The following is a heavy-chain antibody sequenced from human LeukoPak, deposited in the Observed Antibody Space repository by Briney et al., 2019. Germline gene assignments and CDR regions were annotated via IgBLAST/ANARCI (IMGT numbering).Heavy chain of an antibody. V-gene: IGHV3-48*03. D-gene: IGHD4-23*01. CDR3: ARDGDYGGYFDY. CDR1: GLTFSNYA. CDR2: ISSSGTTK. J-gene: IGHJ4*02. Sequence: GGSLRLSCAASGLTFSNYAMSWVRQAPGKGLEWVSYISSSGTTKYYADSVQGRFTISRDNAKNSLYLQMNSLRAEDTAVYYCARDGDYGGYFDYWGQGTLVTVSS.